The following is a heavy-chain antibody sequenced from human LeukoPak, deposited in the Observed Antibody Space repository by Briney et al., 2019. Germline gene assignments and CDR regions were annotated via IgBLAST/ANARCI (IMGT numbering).Heavy chain of an antibody. D-gene: IGHD6-13*01. Sequence: GGSLRLSCEASGFTFSDYYLSWIRQAPGKGLEWISYISGSNSHINYADSVKGRFTISRDNAKKSVYLQMDSLRAEDTAVYYCARDQIGSWWGQGTLVIVSS. CDR2: ISGSNSHI. J-gene: IGHJ4*02. CDR3: ARDQIGSW. CDR1: GFTFSDYY. V-gene: IGHV3-11*06.